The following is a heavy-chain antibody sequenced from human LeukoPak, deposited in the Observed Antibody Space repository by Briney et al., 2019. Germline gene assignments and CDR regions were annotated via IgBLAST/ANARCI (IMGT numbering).Heavy chain of an antibody. CDR3: ARERTVVPAAINYFDY. CDR1: GGTFSSYA. CDR2: IIPIFGTA. V-gene: IGHV1-69*05. D-gene: IGHD2-2*02. Sequence: SVKVSCKASGGTFSSYAISWVRQAPGQGLEWMGGIIPIFGTANYAQKFQGRVTITTDESTSTAYMELSSLRSEDTAVYYCARERTVVPAAINYFDYWGQGTLVTVSS. J-gene: IGHJ4*02.